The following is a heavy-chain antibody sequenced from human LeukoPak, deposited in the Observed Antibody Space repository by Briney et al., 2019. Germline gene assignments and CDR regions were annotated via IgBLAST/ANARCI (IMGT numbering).Heavy chain of an antibody. Sequence: PGGSLRLSCAASGFTFSHYYIDWVRQAPGKGLEWVARGGNKVISYTTEYAASVKGRFTISRDDSKNSLYLHMSSLKTEDTAVYYCARDLNNWNDYASRGYFDYWGQGTLVTVSS. D-gene: IGHD1-1*01. CDR1: GFTFSHYY. V-gene: IGHV3-72*01. CDR2: GGNKVISYTT. J-gene: IGHJ4*02. CDR3: ARDLNNWNDYASRGYFDY.